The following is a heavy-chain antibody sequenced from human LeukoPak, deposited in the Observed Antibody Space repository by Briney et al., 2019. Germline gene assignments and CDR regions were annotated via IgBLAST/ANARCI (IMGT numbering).Heavy chain of an antibody. D-gene: IGHD3-10*01. Sequence: GASVKVSCKASGYTFTSYAMHWVRQAPGQRLEWMGWINAGNGNTKYSQKFQGRVTITRDTSASTAYMELSSLRSEDTAVYYCARDPGVRGVPGWFDPWGQGTLVTVSS. CDR3: ARDPGVRGVPGWFDP. J-gene: IGHJ5*02. CDR2: INAGNGNT. V-gene: IGHV1-3*01. CDR1: GYTFTSYA.